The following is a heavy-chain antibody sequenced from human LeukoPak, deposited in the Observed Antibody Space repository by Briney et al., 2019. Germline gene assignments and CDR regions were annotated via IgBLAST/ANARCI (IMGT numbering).Heavy chain of an antibody. J-gene: IGHJ4*02. CDR3: ARHRATGITMVRGVPSPLDY. D-gene: IGHD3-10*01. V-gene: IGHV4-34*01. CDR2: INHSGIT. CDR1: GGSFIDYS. Sequence: SETLSLTCSVYGGSFIDYSWSWIRQPPGKGLEWIGEINHSGITNYNPSLESRVTKSVDTSKNQFSLKLSSVTAADTAVYYCARHRATGITMVRGVPSPLDYWGQGTLVTVSS.